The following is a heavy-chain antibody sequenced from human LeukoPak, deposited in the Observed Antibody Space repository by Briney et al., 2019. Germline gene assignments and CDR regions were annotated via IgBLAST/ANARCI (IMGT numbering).Heavy chain of an antibody. J-gene: IGHJ4*02. CDR3: AKRPSTLWFGELLYDYFDY. D-gene: IGHD3-10*01. CDR1: GFTFSSYG. CDR2: ISYDGSNK. V-gene: IGHV3-30*18. Sequence: GGPLRLSCAASGFTFSSYGMHWVRQAPGKGLEWVAVISYDGSNKYYADSVKGRFTISRDNSKNTLYLQMNSLRAEDTAVYYCAKRPSTLWFGELLYDYFDYWGQGTLVTVSS.